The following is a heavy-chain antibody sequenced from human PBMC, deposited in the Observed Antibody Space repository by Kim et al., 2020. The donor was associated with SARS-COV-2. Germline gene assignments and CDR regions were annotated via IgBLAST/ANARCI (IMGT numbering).Heavy chain of an antibody. CDR1: GYSISGCSYS. CDR2: INDSGNS. Sequence: SETLSLTCTVSGYSISGCSYSWGWHRQSPGRGLEWIATINDSGNSFSTSSLKSRITISVDTNKNYFSLKLTSVIASDTAVYFCGRLLGLCSGANCFGYFHSWGKGTPVIVSS. D-gene: IGHD2-15*01. V-gene: IGHV4-39*02. J-gene: IGHJ6*04. CDR3: GRLLGLCSGANCFGYFHS.